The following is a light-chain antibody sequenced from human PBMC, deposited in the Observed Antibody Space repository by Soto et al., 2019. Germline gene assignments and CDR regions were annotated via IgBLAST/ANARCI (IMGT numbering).Light chain of an antibody. J-gene: IGKJ5*01. V-gene: IGKV3D-20*02. CDR2: DAS. CDR3: QQRSNLIT. CDR1: QSVGSSF. Sequence: EIVLTQSPGTLSLSPGERATLSCRASQSVGSSFLAWFQHKPGQAPRLLIYDASNRATGIPARFSGSGSGTDFTLTISSLEPEDFAVYYCQQRSNLITFGQGTRLEIK.